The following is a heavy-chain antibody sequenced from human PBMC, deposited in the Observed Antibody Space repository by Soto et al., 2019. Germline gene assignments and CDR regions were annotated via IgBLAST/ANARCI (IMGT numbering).Heavy chain of an antibody. D-gene: IGHD2-15*01. CDR2: INHSGST. CDR3: ERVPTVVVVAAPGWFDP. CDR1: GGSFSGYY. J-gene: IGHJ5*02. Sequence: QVQLQQWGAGLLKHSETLSLTCAVYGGSFSGYYWSWLRQPPGKGLEWIGEINHSGSTNYNPSLKSRVTISVDTSKNQLSLKLSSGTAADTAVYYCERVPTVVVVAAPGWFDPWGQGTLVTVSS. V-gene: IGHV4-34*01.